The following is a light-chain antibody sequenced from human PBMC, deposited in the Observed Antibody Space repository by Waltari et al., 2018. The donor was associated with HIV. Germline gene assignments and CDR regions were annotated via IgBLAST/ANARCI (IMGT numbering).Light chain of an antibody. CDR3: LQDHNYPYT. CDR2: AAS. V-gene: IGKV1-6*01. CDR1: QGIRND. J-gene: IGKJ2*01. Sequence: AIQMTQSPSSLSASVGDRVTITCRASQGIRNDLGWYRQKPGKAPELLIYAASTLESGVPSRFSGSASGTDFTLTISSLQAEDLATYYCLQDHNYPYTFGQGTRLQIK.